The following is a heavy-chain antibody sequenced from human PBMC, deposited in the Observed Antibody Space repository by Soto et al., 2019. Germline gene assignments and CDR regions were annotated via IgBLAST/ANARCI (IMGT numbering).Heavy chain of an antibody. CDR3: VRTSLVVAAATREDY. J-gene: IGHJ4*02. CDR1: GFTFSGFG. Sequence: EVQLVESGGGLVQPGGPLSFSGAASGFTFSGFGCHWVRQPQGKGLVWVSRINSDGSSTSYADSVKGQFTIPRDNAKNTLYLQMNSLRAEDTAVYYCVRTSLVVAAATREDYWGQGTLVTVSS. V-gene: IGHV3-74*01. D-gene: IGHD2-15*01. CDR2: INSDGSST.